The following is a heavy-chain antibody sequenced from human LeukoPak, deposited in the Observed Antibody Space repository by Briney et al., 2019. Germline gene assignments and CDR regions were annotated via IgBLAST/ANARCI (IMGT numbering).Heavy chain of an antibody. J-gene: IGHJ6*02. CDR3: AKDPAFDGDYGYYGMDV. CDR2: ISGSGGST. Sequence: GGSLRLSCAASGFTFSSYAMSWVRQAPGKGLEWVSAISGSGGSTYYADSVKGRFTISRDNSKNTLYLQMNSLRAEDTAVYYCAKDPAFDGDYGYYGMDVWGQGTTVTVSS. CDR1: GFTFSSYA. V-gene: IGHV3-23*01. D-gene: IGHD4-17*01.